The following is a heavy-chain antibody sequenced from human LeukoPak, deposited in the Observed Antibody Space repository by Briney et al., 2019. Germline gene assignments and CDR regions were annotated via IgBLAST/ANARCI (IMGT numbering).Heavy chain of an antibody. J-gene: IGHJ4*02. D-gene: IGHD6-19*01. CDR1: GFTFSSYA. CDR2: ISGSGGST. CDR3: AKMGRYSANFDY. V-gene: IGHV3-23*01. Sequence: GESLRLSCAASGFTFSSYAMSWVRQAPGKGLEWVSAISGSGGSTYYADSVKGRFTISRDNSKNTLYPQMNSLRAEDTAVYYCAKMGRYSANFDYWGQGTLVTVSS.